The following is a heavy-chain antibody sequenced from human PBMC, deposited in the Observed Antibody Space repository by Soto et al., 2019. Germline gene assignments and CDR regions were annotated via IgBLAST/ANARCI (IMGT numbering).Heavy chain of an antibody. CDR2: ISSDGSST. V-gene: IGHV3-74*01. D-gene: IGHD6-19*01. CDR1: VFTFSSYS. J-gene: IGHJ3*02. Sequence: GGSLRLSFAASVFTFSSYSMSWVRQPPGKGLEWVSRISSDGSSTTYADSVRGRFTISRDNAKNTLYLQMNGLRADDTAVYYCARGISSGWPHDTFDIWGQGTMVTVSS. CDR3: ARGISSGWPHDTFDI.